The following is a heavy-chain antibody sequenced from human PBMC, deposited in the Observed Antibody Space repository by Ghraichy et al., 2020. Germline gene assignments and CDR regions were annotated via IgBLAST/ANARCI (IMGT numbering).Heavy chain of an antibody. J-gene: IGHJ6*02. Sequence: GGSLRLSCAASGFTFSSYAMSWVRQAPGKGLEWVSAISGSGGSTYYADSVKGRFTISRDNSKNTLYLQMNSLRAEDTAVYYCAKRSRNYDFWSGYYITLGGIYYYGMDVWGQGTTVTVSS. CDR3: AKRSRNYDFWSGYYITLGGIYYYGMDV. CDR2: ISGSGGST. V-gene: IGHV3-23*01. CDR1: GFTFSSYA. D-gene: IGHD3-3*01.